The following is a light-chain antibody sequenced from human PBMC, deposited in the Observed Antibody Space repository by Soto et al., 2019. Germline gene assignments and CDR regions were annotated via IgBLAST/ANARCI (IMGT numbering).Light chain of an antibody. Sequence: EIVLTQSPGTLSLSPGDRATLSCRASQSVRSNYLAWYQQKPGQAPRLLLYGASSRATSIPDRFSGSGSGTDFTLTTSRLEPEDFAVYYCQQYDTSPPLTFGGGTKVDIK. V-gene: IGKV3-20*01. CDR3: QQYDTSPPLT. CDR1: QSVRSNY. CDR2: GAS. J-gene: IGKJ4*01.